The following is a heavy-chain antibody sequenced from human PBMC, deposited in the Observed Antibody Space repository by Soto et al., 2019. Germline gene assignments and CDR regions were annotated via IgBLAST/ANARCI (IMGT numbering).Heavy chain of an antibody. D-gene: IGHD6-13*01. CDR1: GFTFSSYS. CDR2: ISSSSSYI. Sequence: GGSLRLSCAASGFTFSSYSMNWVRQAPGKGLEWVSSISSSSSYIYYADSVKGRFTISRDNAKNSLYLQMNSLRAEDTAVYYCAREGDLSFRSSGRIANLGPLGYFDYWGQGTLVTVSS. J-gene: IGHJ4*02. V-gene: IGHV3-21*01. CDR3: AREGDLSFRSSGRIANLGPLGYFDY.